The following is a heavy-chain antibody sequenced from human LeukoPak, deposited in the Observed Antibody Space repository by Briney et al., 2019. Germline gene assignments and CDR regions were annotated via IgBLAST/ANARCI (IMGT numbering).Heavy chain of an antibody. CDR2: IRSNAYGGTT. D-gene: IGHD3-10*01. Sequence: GGSLRLSCTASGFTFGDYAMSWVRQAPGKGLEWVGFIRSNAYGGTTEYAASVKGRFTISRDDSKSIAYLQMNSLKTEDTAVYYCTREGSSGRPPLDYYYYYMDVWGKGTTVTISS. J-gene: IGHJ6*03. CDR1: GFTFGDYA. CDR3: TREGSSGRPPLDYYYYYMDV. V-gene: IGHV3-49*04.